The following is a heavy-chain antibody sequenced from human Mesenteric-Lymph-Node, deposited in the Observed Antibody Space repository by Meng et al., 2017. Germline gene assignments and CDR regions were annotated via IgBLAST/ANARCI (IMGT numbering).Heavy chain of an antibody. CDR3: ARVSGYSGGYFDL. CDR2: ITTYNGKT. J-gene: IGHJ2*01. D-gene: IGHD5-12*01. CDR1: GGTFSSYA. Sequence: QVQLVQSGAEVKKPGSSVKVSCKASGGTFSSYAISWVRQAPGQGLEWMGWITTYNGKTNYAQKFQGRVTITADESTTTAYMELSSLRSEDTAVYYCARVSGYSGGYFDLWGRGTLVTVSS. V-gene: IGHV1-69*01.